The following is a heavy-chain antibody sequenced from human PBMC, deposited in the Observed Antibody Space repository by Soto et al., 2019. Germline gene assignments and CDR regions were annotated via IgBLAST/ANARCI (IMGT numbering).Heavy chain of an antibody. CDR2: IYHSGST. V-gene: IGHV4-30-2*01. D-gene: IGHD4-17*01. Sequence: QLQLQESGSGLVKPSQTLSLTCAVSGGSNSSGGYSWSWIRQPPGKGLEWIGYIYHSGSTYYNPSLNSRVTISEDRSKNQFSLKLSSVTAADTAVYYCARAHYGDYGYGMDVWGQGTTVTVSS. CDR1: GGSNSSGGYS. CDR3: ARAHYGDYGYGMDV. J-gene: IGHJ6*02.